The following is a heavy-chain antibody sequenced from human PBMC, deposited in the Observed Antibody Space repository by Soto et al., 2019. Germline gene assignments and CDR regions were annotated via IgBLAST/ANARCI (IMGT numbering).Heavy chain of an antibody. CDR1: GCPFDDYT. CDR2: SSWDGGRT. Sequence: EVQLVESGGVVVQPGGSLRLSCAVSGCPFDDYTSHCVRHAPGKGLEWLYLSSWDGGRTYYADSVKGRFTISRDNSQNPLFWQMNSCRVEHSPLYYGAKDSAGSGRYSLDYWGQATLVTASP. V-gene: IGHV3-43*01. CDR3: AKDSAGSGRYSLDY. D-gene: IGHD6-19*01. J-gene: IGHJ4*02.